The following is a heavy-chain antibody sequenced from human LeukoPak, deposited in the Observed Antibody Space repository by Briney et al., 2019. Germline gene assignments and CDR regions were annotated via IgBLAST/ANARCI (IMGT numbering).Heavy chain of an antibody. D-gene: IGHD2-21*01. J-gene: IGHJ4*02. CDR3: AGRISHRFDY. CDR1: GGSISSSSYY. CDR2: IYYSGST. Sequence: SETLSLTCTVSGGSISSSSYYWGWIRQPPGKGLEWIGSIYYSGSTYYNPSLKSRVTISVDTSKNQFSLKLSSVTAADTAVYYCAGRISHRFDYWGQGTLVTVSS. V-gene: IGHV4-39*07.